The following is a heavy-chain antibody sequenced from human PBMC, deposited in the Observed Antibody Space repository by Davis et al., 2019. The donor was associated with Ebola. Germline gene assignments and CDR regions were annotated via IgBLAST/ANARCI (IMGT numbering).Heavy chain of an antibody. CDR3: AKTDCSGGSCYSVDY. CDR1: GFTFSSYG. D-gene: IGHD2-15*01. Sequence: GGSLRLSCAASGFTFSSYGMSWVRQAPGKGLEWVSAISGSGGSTYYADSVKGRFTISRDNSKNTLYLQMNSLRAEDTAVYYCAKTDCSGGSCYSVDYWGQGTLVTVSS. J-gene: IGHJ4*02. V-gene: IGHV3-23*01. CDR2: ISGSGGST.